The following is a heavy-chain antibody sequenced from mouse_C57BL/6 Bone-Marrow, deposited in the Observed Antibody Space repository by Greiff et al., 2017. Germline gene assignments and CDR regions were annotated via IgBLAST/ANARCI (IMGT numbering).Heavy chain of an antibody. CDR2: ISDGGSYT. Sequence: LQESGGGLVKPGGSLKLSCAASGFTFSSYAMSWVRQTPEKRLEWVATISDGGSYTYYPDNVKGRFTISRDNAQNNLYLQMSHLKSEDTAMYYCARGYLYDYAMDYWGQGTSVTVSS. CDR1: GFTFSSYA. J-gene: IGHJ4*01. D-gene: IGHD2-12*01. V-gene: IGHV5-4*01. CDR3: ARGYLYDYAMDY.